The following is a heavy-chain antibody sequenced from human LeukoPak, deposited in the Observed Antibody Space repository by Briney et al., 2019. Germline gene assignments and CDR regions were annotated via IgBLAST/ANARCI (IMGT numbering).Heavy chain of an antibody. CDR1: GFTFSSCG. CDR2: ISYDGSNK. CDR3: AKDIGGGSSSSDY. Sequence: QPGRSLRLSCAASGFTFSSCGMPWVRQAPGKGLEWVAVISYDGSNKYYADSVKGRFTISRDNSKNTLYLQMNSLRAEDTAMYYCAKDIGGGSSSSDYWGQGTLVTVSS. D-gene: IGHD6-6*01. J-gene: IGHJ4*02. V-gene: IGHV3-30*18.